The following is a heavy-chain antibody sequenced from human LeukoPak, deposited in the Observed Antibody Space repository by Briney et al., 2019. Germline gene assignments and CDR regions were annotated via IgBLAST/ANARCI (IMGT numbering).Heavy chain of an antibody. CDR1: GYTFTGYY. J-gene: IGHJ3*02. Sequence: EASVKVSCKASGYTFTGYYMHWVRQAPGQGLEWMGWINPNSGGTNYAQKFQGWATMTRDTSISAAYMELSRLRSDDTAVYYCARGGPGLRLRWAFDIWGQGTMVTVSS. CDR3: ARGGPGLRLRWAFDI. CDR2: INPNSGGT. D-gene: IGHD4-17*01. V-gene: IGHV1-2*04.